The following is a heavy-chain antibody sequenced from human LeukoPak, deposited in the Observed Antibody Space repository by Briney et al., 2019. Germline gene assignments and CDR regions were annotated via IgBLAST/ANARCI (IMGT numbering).Heavy chain of an antibody. CDR1: GFTFSSYA. V-gene: IGHV3-30-3*01. D-gene: IGHD6-6*01. CDR3: ARDSVYSSSPEVDY. Sequence: GGSLRLSCAASGFTFSSYAMHWVRQAPGKGLEWVAVISYDGSNKYYADSVKGRFTISRDNSKNTVYLQMNSLRAEDTAVYYCARDSVYSSSPEVDYWGQGTLVTVSS. J-gene: IGHJ4*02. CDR2: ISYDGSNK.